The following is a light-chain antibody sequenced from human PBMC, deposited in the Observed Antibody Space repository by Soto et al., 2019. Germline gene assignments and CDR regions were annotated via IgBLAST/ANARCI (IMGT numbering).Light chain of an antibody. V-gene: IGKV1-12*01. Sequence: DIQMTQSPSSVSASVGDRVTITCRASQGISSWLAWYQQKPGKAPKLLIYAASTLQSGVPSRFSGSGSGTDFTLTISCLQSEDIATYYCQQYENLPTFGQGTRLEIK. CDR1: QGISSW. J-gene: IGKJ5*01. CDR2: AAS. CDR3: QQYENLPT.